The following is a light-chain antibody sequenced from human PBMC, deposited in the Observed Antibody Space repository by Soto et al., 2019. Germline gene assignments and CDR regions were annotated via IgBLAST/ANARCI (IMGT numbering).Light chain of an antibody. CDR3: QQRSNWPWT. Sequence: EIVLTQSPATLSLSPGERETLSCRASQSVSSYLAWYQQKPGQAPRLLIYDASNRATGIPARFSGSGSGTDFTLTISSLEPEDFAVYYCQQRSNWPWTLGQGTKVDIK. CDR2: DAS. J-gene: IGKJ1*01. V-gene: IGKV3-11*01. CDR1: QSVSSY.